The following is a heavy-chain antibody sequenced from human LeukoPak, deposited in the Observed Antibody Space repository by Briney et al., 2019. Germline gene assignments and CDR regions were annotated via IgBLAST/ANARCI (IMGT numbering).Heavy chain of an antibody. J-gene: IGHJ4*02. CDR3: TSGGWSGY. CDR2: IKQDGSEK. CDR1: GFSFSNYW. Sequence: PGGSLRLSCAASGFSFSNYWMSWVRQAPEKGLEWVANIKQDGSEKYYVDSVKGRFTISRDNAKNSLYLQMNSLRAEDTAVYYCTSGGWSGYWGQGTLVTVSS. V-gene: IGHV3-7*01. D-gene: IGHD3/OR15-3a*01.